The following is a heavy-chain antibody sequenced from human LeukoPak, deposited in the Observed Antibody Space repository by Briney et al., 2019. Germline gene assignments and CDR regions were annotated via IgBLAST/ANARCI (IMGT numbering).Heavy chain of an antibody. V-gene: IGHV3-21*01. D-gene: IGHD3-10*01. CDR1: GFTFSSYS. J-gene: IGHJ6*02. CDR3: ARVMVRGAISSSYYYYYGMDV. CDR2: ISSSSSYI. Sequence: PGGSLRLSCAASGFTFSSYSMNWVRQAPGKGLEWVSSISSSSSYIYYADSVKGRFTISRDNAKNSLYLQMNSLRAEDTAVYYCARVMVRGAISSSYYYYYGMDVWGQGTTVTVSS.